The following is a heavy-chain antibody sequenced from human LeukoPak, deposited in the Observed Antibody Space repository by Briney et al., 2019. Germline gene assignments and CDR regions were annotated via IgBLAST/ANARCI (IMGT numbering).Heavy chain of an antibody. CDR1: GFIFSNYW. CDR3: ARTRGGYYSDF. V-gene: IGHV3-74*01. J-gene: IGHJ4*02. D-gene: IGHD3-22*01. Sequence: GGSLRLSCAASGFIFSNYWMYWVRQAPGKGLVWVSRINSDGTTTTYADSVKGRFTISRDNAKNTLYLQMSSLTAEDTAVYYCARTRGGYYSDFWGQGTLVTVSS. CDR2: INSDGTTT.